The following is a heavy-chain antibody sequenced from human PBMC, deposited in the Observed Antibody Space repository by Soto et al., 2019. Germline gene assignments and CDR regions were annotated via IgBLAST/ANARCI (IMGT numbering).Heavy chain of an antibody. D-gene: IGHD2-21*01. Sequence: GGSLRLSSAASGLKFSSSGMNWVRQAPGKGLEYVSGITSSGGNTEYASSVKGRFTISRDNSKNTLYLQMGSLRAEDTAVYYCARRIPFGYGMDVWGQGTTVTV. J-gene: IGHJ6*02. CDR3: ARRIPFGYGMDV. V-gene: IGHV3-64*01. CDR2: ITSSGGNT. CDR1: GLKFSSSG.